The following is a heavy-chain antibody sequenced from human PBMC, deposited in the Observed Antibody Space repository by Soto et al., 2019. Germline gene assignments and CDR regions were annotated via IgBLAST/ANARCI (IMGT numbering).Heavy chain of an antibody. D-gene: IGHD5-12*01. Sequence: GGSLRLSCAASGFTFSSYGMHWVRQAPGKGLEWVAVIWYDGSNKYYADSVKGGFTISRDNSKNTLYLQMNSLRAEDTAVYYCARDRAPRNSGYDVYLFDPWGQGTLVTVSS. CDR2: IWYDGSNK. CDR1: GFTFSSYG. CDR3: ARDRAPRNSGYDVYLFDP. J-gene: IGHJ5*02. V-gene: IGHV3-33*01.